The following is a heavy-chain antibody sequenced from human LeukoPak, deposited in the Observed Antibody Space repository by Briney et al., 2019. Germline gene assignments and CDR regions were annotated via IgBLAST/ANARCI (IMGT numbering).Heavy chain of an antibody. V-gene: IGHV4-30-4*08. CDR1: GGSISSSSYY. J-gene: IGHJ4*02. CDR3: ARAMVRGVPFDY. D-gene: IGHD3-10*01. CDR2: IYYSGSP. Sequence: SETLSLTCTVSGGSISSSSYYWGWIRQPPGKGLEWIGYIYYSGSPYYNPSLKSRVTISRDTSKNQFSLNLSSVTAADTAVYYCARAMVRGVPFDYWGQGTLVSVSS.